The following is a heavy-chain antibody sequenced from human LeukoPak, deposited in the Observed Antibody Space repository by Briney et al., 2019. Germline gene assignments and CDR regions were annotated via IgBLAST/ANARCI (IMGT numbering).Heavy chain of an antibody. CDR2: IRYDGSNK. J-gene: IGHJ4*02. D-gene: IGHD6-13*01. CDR1: GFTFSSYG. CDR3: ASSSSSWYFAPAGIDY. Sequence: PGGSLRLSCAASGFTFSSYGMHWVRQAPGKGLEWVAFIRYDGSNKYYADSVKGRFTISRDNSKNTLYLQMNSLRAEDTAVYYCASSSSSWYFAPAGIDYWGQGTLVTVSS. V-gene: IGHV3-30*02.